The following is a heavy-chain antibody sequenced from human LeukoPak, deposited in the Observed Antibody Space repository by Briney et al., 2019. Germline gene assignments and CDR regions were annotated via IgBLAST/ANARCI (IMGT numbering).Heavy chain of an antibody. V-gene: IGHV3-23*01. Sequence: GGSLRLSCAASGFTFSSYAMSWVRLAPGKGLEWVSAISGSGGSTYYADSVKGRFTISRDNSKNTLDLQMNSLRAEDTAVYYCAKAPKKVDVPRGDAFDIWGQGTMVTVSS. CDR1: GFTFSSYA. D-gene: IGHD5-12*01. J-gene: IGHJ3*02. CDR2: ISGSGGST. CDR3: AKAPKKVDVPRGDAFDI.